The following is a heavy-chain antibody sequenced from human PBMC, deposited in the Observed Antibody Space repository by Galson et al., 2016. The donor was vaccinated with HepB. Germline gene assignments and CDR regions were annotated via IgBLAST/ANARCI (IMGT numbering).Heavy chain of an antibody. CDR1: GFTFSSYA. J-gene: IGHJ4*02. CDR3: AKSVLEYDILTGYYRRGADY. V-gene: IGHV3-23*01. Sequence: SLRLSCAASGFTFSSYAMSWVRQAPGKGLEWVSSSGSGGPTYYADSVKGRFTISRDNSKNTLFLQMHSLRADDTAVYYCAKSVLEYDILTGYYRRGADYWGQGTLGTVSA. D-gene: IGHD3-9*01. CDR2: SGSGGPT.